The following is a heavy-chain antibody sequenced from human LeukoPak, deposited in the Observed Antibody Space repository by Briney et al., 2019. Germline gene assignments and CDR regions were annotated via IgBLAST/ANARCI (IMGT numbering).Heavy chain of an antibody. CDR2: INHSGST. CDR1: GVSVSGTSLF. D-gene: IGHD1-1*01. Sequence: SETLSLTCSVSGVSVSGTSLFCAWIRQPPGRGLEWIGTINHSGSTYQNPSLKTRVNMSADTSKNQFSLKVTSLTAADTAVYYCARGPTISETGYFDYWGQGTLVTVSS. CDR3: ARGPTISETGYFDY. J-gene: IGHJ4*03. V-gene: IGHV4-39*01.